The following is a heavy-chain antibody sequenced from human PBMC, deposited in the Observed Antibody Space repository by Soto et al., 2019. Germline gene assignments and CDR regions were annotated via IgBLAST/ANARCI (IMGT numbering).Heavy chain of an antibody. CDR2: IVVGSGNT. J-gene: IGHJ5*02. CDR1: GFTFTNSA. CDR3: AADRKFCGGPCLGA. Sequence: QMQLVQSGPEVKKPGTSVKVSCKASGFTFTNSAVQWVRQARGQRLEWIGWIVVGSGNTNYAQKSRKRAPIPGDVPTSPASGGRSCLSSEDPAVYSWAADRKFCGGPCLGAWGQGTLVTVSS. D-gene: IGHD2-21*01. V-gene: IGHV1-58*01.